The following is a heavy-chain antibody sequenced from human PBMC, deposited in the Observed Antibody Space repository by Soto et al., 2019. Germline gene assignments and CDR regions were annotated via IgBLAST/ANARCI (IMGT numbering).Heavy chain of an antibody. J-gene: IGHJ5*02. CDR1: GGSISSYY. D-gene: IGHD3-3*01. V-gene: IGHV4-59*01. CDR2: IYYSGST. Sequence: PSETLSLTCTVSGGSISSYYWSWIRQPPGKGLEWIGYIYYSGSTNYNPSLKSRVTISVDTSKNQFSLKLSSVTAADTAVYYCARAMDYDFWGRWGVEFDPWGQGTLVTVSS. CDR3: ARAMDYDFWGRWGVEFDP.